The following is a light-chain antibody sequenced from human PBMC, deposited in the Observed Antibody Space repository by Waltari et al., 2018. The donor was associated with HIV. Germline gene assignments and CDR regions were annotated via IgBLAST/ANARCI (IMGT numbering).Light chain of an antibody. V-gene: IGLV1-40*01. CDR1: SPNTGAGYD. CDR3: QSYDTSLSGLV. CDR2: ANT. Sequence: QSVLTQPPSVSGAPGQRVTISCSGSSPNTGAGYDVHWYRHLPGTAPKFLIYANTNRPSGVPDRFSGSKSGTSVSLAITGLQTEDEADYYCQSYDTSLSGLVFGGGTKLTVL. J-gene: IGLJ3*02.